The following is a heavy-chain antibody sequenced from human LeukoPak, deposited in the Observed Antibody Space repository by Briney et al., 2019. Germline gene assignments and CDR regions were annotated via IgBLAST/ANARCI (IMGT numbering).Heavy chain of an antibody. Sequence: SETLSLTCAVYGGSFSGYYWSWIRQPPGKGLEWIGYIYYSGSTNYNPSLKSRVTISVDTSKNQFSLKLSSVTAADTAVYYCARRNYYDSSSYQYYFDYWGQGTLVTVSS. CDR2: IYYSGST. V-gene: IGHV4-59*08. CDR1: GGSFSGYY. D-gene: IGHD3-22*01. CDR3: ARRNYYDSSSYQYYFDY. J-gene: IGHJ4*02.